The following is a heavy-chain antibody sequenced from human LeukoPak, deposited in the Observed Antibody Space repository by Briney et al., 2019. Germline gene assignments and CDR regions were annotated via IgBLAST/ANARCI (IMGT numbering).Heavy chain of an antibody. J-gene: IGHJ6*02. D-gene: IGHD6-13*01. CDR3: AREIAAAGSYYYGMDV. CDR1: GYTFTSSD. Sequence: ASVKVSCKASGYTFTSSDINWVRQATGQGLEWMGWMNPNSGNTGYAQKFQGRVTMTRNTSISTAYMELSSLRSEDTAVYYCAREIAAAGSYYYGMDVWGQGTTVTVSS. CDR2: MNPNSGNT. V-gene: IGHV1-8*01.